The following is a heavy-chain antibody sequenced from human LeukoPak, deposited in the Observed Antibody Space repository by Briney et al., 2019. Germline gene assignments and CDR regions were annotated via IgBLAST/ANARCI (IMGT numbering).Heavy chain of an antibody. CDR3: ARDDSSSWYHFDY. CDR2: ISSSSSSYI. D-gene: IGHD6-13*01. Sequence: GGSLRLSCAASGFTFSSYSMNWVRQAPGKGLEWVSSISSSSSSYIYYADSVKGRFTISRDNAKNSLYLQMNSLRAEDTAVYYCARDDSSSWYHFDYWGQGTLVTVSS. V-gene: IGHV3-21*01. J-gene: IGHJ4*02. CDR1: GFTFSSYS.